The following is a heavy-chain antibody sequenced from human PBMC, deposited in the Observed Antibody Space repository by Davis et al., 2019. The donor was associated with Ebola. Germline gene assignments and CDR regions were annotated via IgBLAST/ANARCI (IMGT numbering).Heavy chain of an antibody. D-gene: IGHD3-22*01. CDR2: ISAYNGNT. J-gene: IGHJ4*02. CDR1: GYTFSSYG. V-gene: IGHV1-18*01. Sequence: AASVKVSCKASGYTFSSYGISWVRQAPGQGLEWMGWISAYNGNTNYAQKLQGRVTMTTDTSTSTAYMELRSLRSDDTAVYYCARSITMIVVGYFDYWGQGTLVTVSS. CDR3: ARSITMIVVGYFDY.